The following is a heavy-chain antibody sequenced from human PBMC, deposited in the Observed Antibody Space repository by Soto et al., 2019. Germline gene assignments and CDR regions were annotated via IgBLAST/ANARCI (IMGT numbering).Heavy chain of an antibody. J-gene: IGHJ4*02. CDR3: ARASYGGHYFDY. D-gene: IGHD3-10*01. V-gene: IGHV3-30-3*01. CDR2: ISYDGSNK. CDR1: GFTFSSYA. Sequence: GGSLRLSCAASGFTFSSYAMHWVRQAPGKGLEWVAVISYDGSNKYYADSVKGRFTISRDNSKNTLYLQMNSLRAEDTAVYYCARASYGGHYFDYWGQGTLVTVSS.